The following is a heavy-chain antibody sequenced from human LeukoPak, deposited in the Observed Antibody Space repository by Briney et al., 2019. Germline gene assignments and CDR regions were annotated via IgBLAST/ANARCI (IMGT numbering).Heavy chain of an antibody. CDR1: GFTFSDYY. CDR2: ISSSGSTI. CDR3: ARDVPYYYDSSGYCDY. J-gene: IGHJ4*02. V-gene: IGHV3-11*04. D-gene: IGHD3-22*01. Sequence: GGSLRLSCAASGFTFSDYYMSWIRQAPGKGLEWVSYISSSGSTIYYADSVKGRFTISRDNDKNSLYLQMNSLRAEDTAVYYCARDVPYYYDSSGYCDYWGQGTLVTVSS.